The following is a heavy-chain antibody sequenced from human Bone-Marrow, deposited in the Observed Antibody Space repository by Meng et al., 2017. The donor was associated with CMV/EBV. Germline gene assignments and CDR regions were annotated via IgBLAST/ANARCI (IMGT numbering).Heavy chain of an antibody. CDR1: GYSISSGYY. D-gene: IGHD2-2*01. Sequence: ESLKISCTVSGYSISSGYYWGWSRQPPGKGLEWIGSIYHSGSTYYNPSLKSRVTISVYTSKNQFSLKLSSVTAADTAVYYCARARIYCSSTSCYDPYYYYGMDVWGQGTTVTVSS. V-gene: IGHV4-38-2*02. CDR3: ARARIYCSSTSCYDPYYYYGMDV. CDR2: IYHSGST. J-gene: IGHJ6*02.